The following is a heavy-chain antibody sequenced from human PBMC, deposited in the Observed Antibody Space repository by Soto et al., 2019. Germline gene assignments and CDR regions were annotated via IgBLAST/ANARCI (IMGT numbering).Heavy chain of an antibody. J-gene: IGHJ5*02. CDR3: ASFGVASMNWFDP. Sequence: PSETLSLTCTVSGGPISSSNYYWGWIRQPPGKGLEWIGSIYYSGNSYYNPSLKSRLTISLDTSKNEFSLKLSSVTAADTAVYYCASFGVASMNWFDPWGQGTLVTVSS. CDR1: GGPISSSNYY. V-gene: IGHV4-39*01. D-gene: IGHD3-3*01. CDR2: IYYSGNS.